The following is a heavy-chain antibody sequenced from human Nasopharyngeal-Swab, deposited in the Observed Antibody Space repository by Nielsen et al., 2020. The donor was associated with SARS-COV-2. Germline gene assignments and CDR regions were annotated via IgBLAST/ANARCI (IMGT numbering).Heavy chain of an antibody. CDR2: ISANNGNT. Sequence: ASVKVSCKASGYTFINYGLSWVRQAPGQGLEWVGWISANNGNTNYAQKFRGGVTMTTDTSTSTAYMELRSLRSDDTAIYYCARDQWLVHYFDYWGQGTLVTVSS. CDR3: ARDQWLVHYFDY. D-gene: IGHD6-19*01. CDR1: GYTFINYG. V-gene: IGHV1-18*01. J-gene: IGHJ4*02.